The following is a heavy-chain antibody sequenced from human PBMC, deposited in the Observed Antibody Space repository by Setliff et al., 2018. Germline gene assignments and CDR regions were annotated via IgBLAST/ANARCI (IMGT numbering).Heavy chain of an antibody. CDR3: ARVVTPSYCTGGVCWDYGMDV. V-gene: IGHV4-4*07. CDR2: IHNSGST. CDR1: SGSFSSYS. D-gene: IGHD2-8*02. Sequence: PSETLSLTCTVSSGSFSSYSWTWIRQPAGKGLEWIGRIHNSGSTNYNSYLKSRVIISIDNSKTQLTLKLSSVTAADTAMYFCARVVTPSYCTGGVCWDYGMDVWGQGTTVTVS. J-gene: IGHJ6*02.